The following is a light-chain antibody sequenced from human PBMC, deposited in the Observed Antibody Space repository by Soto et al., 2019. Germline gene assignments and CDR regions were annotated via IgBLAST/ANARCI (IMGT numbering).Light chain of an antibody. J-gene: IGKJ2*01. CDR2: AAS. Sequence: AIRMTQSPSSLSASTGDRVTITCRASQGISSYLAWYQQKPGKAPKLLIYAASTLQSGVPSRFSGSGSGTDFTLTIICLQSEDFATYYCQQYYSYPRYTFGQGTKLEIK. CDR1: QGISSY. CDR3: QQYYSYPRYT. V-gene: IGKV1-8*01.